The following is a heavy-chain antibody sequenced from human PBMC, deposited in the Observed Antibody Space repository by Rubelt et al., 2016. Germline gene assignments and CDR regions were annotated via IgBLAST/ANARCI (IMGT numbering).Heavy chain of an antibody. J-gene: IGHJ4*02. Sequence: QVQLQQWGAGLLKPSETLSLTCAVYGGSFSGYYWSWIRQPPGKGLEWIGEIKHSGSINYNPSPKSRLTMSVDTSKNRFSLKLSSVTAADTAVYYCARQGIAARIFDSWGQGTLVTVSS. CDR1: GGSFSGYY. CDR3: ARQGIAARIFDS. D-gene: IGHD6-6*01. CDR2: IKHSGSI. V-gene: IGHV4-34*01.